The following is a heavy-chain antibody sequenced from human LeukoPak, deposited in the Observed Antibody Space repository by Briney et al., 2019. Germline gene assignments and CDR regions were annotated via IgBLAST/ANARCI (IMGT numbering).Heavy chain of an antibody. D-gene: IGHD2-2*01. CDR1: GFTFSNYW. J-gene: IGHJ4*02. CDR3: ATTTRSRSWDY. Sequence: GGSLRLSCAAYGFTFSNYWMSWVRQAPGKGLEWVANVRPDGSEIQCLDSMKGRFTVSRDNSENSLYLRMSSPRAEDTAVYYCATTTRSRSWDYWGQGTLVTVSS. CDR2: VRPDGSEI. V-gene: IGHV3-7*01.